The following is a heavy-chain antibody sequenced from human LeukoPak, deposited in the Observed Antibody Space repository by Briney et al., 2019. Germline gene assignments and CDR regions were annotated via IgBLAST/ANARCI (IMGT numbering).Heavy chain of an antibody. V-gene: IGHV1-2*02. CDR2: INPNSGGT. D-gene: IGHD6-19*01. Sequence: EASVKVSCKASGYTFTGYYMHWVRQAPGQGLEWMGWINPNSGGTNYAQEFQGRVTMTRDTSISTAYMELSRLRSDDTAVYYCARGAVAGTIWFDPWGQGTLVTVSS. J-gene: IGHJ5*02. CDR1: GYTFTGYY. CDR3: ARGAVAGTIWFDP.